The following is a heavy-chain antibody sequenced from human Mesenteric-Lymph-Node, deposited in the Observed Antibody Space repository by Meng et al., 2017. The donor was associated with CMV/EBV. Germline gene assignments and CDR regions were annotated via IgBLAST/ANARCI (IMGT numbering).Heavy chain of an antibody. Sequence: LRLSCTVSGGSVSSGISYWSWIRQRPGKGLEWIGYISSIGSTYYNPSLKSRVTMSLGTSKNQFSLKLSSVTAADTAVYYCAKVGVDSSYDFWSGYPYFDYWGQGTLVTVSS. CDR2: ISSIGST. V-gene: IGHV4-31*03. J-gene: IGHJ4*02. D-gene: IGHD3-3*01. CDR3: AKVGVDSSYDFWSGYPYFDY. CDR1: GGSVSSGISY.